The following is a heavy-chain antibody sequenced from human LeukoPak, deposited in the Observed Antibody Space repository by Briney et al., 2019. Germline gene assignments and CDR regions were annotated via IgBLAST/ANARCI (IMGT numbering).Heavy chain of an antibody. J-gene: IGHJ4*02. Sequence: GGSLRLSCAASGFTVSSNYMSWVRQAPGKGLEWVSVIYSGGSTYYADSVKGRFTISRDNSKNTLYLQMNSLRAEDTAVYYCARDQTGDVKFDYWGQGTLVTVSS. CDR3: ARDQTGDVKFDY. CDR1: GFTVSSNY. V-gene: IGHV3-53*01. D-gene: IGHD7-27*01. CDR2: IYSGGST.